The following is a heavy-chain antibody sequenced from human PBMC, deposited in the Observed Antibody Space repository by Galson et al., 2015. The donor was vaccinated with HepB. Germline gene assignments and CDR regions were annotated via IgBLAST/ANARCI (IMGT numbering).Heavy chain of an antibody. CDR2: TSYDGTIE. CDR1: GFTFSSYG. Sequence: SLRLSCAASGFTFSSYGMHWVRQSPGKGLEWVAFTSYDGTIEYYGDSGKGRYTISRDNSKDTLYLQMSTVGVEDTAVYYCARDLSSRYISAWHFLDTWGLGTLVTVSS. CDR3: ARDLSSRYISAWHFLDT. D-gene: IGHD2/OR15-2a*01. V-gene: IGHV3-33*08. J-gene: IGHJ5*02.